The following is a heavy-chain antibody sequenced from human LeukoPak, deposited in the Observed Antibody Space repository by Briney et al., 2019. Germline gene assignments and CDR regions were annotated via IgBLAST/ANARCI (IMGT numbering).Heavy chain of an antibody. CDR2: IIPIFGTA. Sequence: SVKVSCKASGGTFSSYAISWVRQAPGQVLEWMGGIIPIFGTANYAQKFQGRVTITTDESTSTAYMELSSLRSEDTAVYYCARGRGAARIFDYWGQGTLVTVSS. V-gene: IGHV1-69*05. CDR3: ARGRGAARIFDY. D-gene: IGHD6-6*01. CDR1: GGTFSSYA. J-gene: IGHJ4*02.